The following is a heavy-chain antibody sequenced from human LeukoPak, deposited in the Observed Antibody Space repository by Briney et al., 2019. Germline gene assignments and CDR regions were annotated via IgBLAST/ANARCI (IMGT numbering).Heavy chain of an antibody. CDR2: ISGSGGST. V-gene: IGHV3-23*01. CDR1: GFTFSSFA. J-gene: IGHJ4*02. Sequence: PGGSLRLSCAASGFTFSSFAMSWVRQAPGKGLEGVSAISGSGGSTYYADSVKARFTISRDNSKNTLYLQMNSLRAEDTAVYYCARLYYYDSSGPARAPYFDYWGQGTLVTVSS. CDR3: ARLYYYDSSGPARAPYFDY. D-gene: IGHD3-22*01.